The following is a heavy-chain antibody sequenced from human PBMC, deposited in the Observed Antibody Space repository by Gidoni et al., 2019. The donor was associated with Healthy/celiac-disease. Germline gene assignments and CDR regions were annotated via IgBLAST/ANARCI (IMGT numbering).Heavy chain of an antibody. V-gene: IGHV1-69*10. D-gene: IGHD3-10*01. CDR3: ARYGARRRVDAFDI. CDR1: GGTFRSYA. J-gene: IGHJ3*02. CDR2: IIPILGIA. Sequence: QVQLLQSGAEVKKPGSSVKVSCKASGGTFRSYAISWVRQAPGQGLEWMGGIIPILGIANYAQKFQGRVTITADKSTSTAYMELSSMRSEDTAVYYCARYGARRRVDAFDIWGQGTMVTVSS.